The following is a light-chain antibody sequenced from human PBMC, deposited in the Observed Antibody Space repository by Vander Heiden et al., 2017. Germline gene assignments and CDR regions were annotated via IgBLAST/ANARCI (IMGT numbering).Light chain of an antibody. CDR1: TSDAGGHHY. Sequence: QSALTQPLSVSGSPVQPVTISCTGSTSDAGGHHYVSWYQQHPGKAPTLTIYDVSKRPYGVPDRFSAPTSGTTASLTIAGQQAEDEDDYYCCSSAGDWYVFGAGTKVTVL. CDR2: DVS. J-gene: IGLJ1*01. V-gene: IGLV2-11*01. CDR3: CSSAGDWYV.